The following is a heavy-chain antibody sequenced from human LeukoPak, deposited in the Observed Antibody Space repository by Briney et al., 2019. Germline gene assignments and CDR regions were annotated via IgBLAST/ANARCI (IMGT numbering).Heavy chain of an antibody. V-gene: IGHV1-2*02. J-gene: IGHJ4*02. Sequence: GASVKVSCKSSGYTFTGYYMHWVRQAPGQGLEWMGWINPNSGGTNYAQKFQGRVTMTRDTSISTAYMELSRLRSDDTAVYYCPRPNGSGSYAHWGQGTLVTVSS. D-gene: IGHD3-10*01. CDR3: PRPNGSGSYAH. CDR2: INPNSGGT. CDR1: GYTFTGYY.